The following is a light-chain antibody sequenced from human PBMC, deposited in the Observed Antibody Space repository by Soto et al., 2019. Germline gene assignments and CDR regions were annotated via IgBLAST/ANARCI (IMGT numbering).Light chain of an antibody. V-gene: IGKV3-15*01. J-gene: IGKJ4*01. CDR1: QSVSSN. CDR3: QQYINWPPLT. Sequence: EIVMTQSPATLSVSPGVRATLSCRASQSVSSNVAWYQQKPGQASRLLIYGASTRATGIPGRFSGSGSGTQFTLAISSLQSEDFAVYSCQQYINWPPLTFGVGPKVEIK. CDR2: GAS.